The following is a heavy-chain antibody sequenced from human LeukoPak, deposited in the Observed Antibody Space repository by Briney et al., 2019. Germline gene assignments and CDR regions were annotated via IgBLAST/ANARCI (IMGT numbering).Heavy chain of an antibody. CDR3: ARTTISYFDY. Sequence: PSETLSLTCTVSGGSISSGGYYWSWIRQHPGKGLEWIGYIYYSRSTYYNPSLKSRVTISVDTSKNQFSPKLSSVTAADTAVYYCARTTISYFDYWGQGTLVTVSS. D-gene: IGHD1-26*01. CDR1: GGSISSGGYY. J-gene: IGHJ4*02. CDR2: IYYSRST. V-gene: IGHV4-31*03.